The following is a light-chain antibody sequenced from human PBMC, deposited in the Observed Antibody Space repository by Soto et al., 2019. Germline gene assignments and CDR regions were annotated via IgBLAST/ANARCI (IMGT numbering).Light chain of an antibody. CDR1: SSDVGGYDY. J-gene: IGLJ1*01. Sequence: QSALTQPASVSGSPGQSIAISCTGTSSDVGGYDYVSWYQQHPGKAPKLMIYDVSNRPSGVSNRFSGSKSDYTASLTISGLQAEDEADYYCSSYTSSSTYVFGTGTKVTVL. CDR3: SSYTSSSTYV. CDR2: DVS. V-gene: IGLV2-14*03.